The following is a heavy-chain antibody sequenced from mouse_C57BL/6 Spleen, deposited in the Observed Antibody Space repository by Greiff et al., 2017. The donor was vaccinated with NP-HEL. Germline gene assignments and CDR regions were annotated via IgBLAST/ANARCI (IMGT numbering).Heavy chain of an antibody. CDR3: ARYYYGSSRFAY. CDR1: GYTFTSYW. V-gene: IGHV1-69*01. D-gene: IGHD1-1*01. Sequence: QVQLQQPGAELVMPGASVKLSCKASGYTFTSYWMHWVKQRPGQGLEWIGEIDPSDSYTNYNQKFKGKSTFTVDNSTSTAYIQLSSLTSEDTAVYYCARYYYGSSRFAYWGQGTLVTVSA. J-gene: IGHJ3*01. CDR2: IDPSDSYT.